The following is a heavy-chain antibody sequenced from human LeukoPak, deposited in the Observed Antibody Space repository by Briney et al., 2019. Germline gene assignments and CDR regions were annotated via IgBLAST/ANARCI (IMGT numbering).Heavy chain of an antibody. CDR3: ASGTTGPAF. CDR2: VYPGDSDI. CDR1: GYTFATYW. J-gene: IGHJ4*02. Sequence: GESLKISCKASGYTFATYWIGWVRQMPGKGLEWMGIVYPGDSDIRYSPSFQGQVTISADKSISTAYLQWSSLKASDTAMYYCASGTTGPAFWGQGTLVTVSS. V-gene: IGHV5-51*01. D-gene: IGHD1-1*01.